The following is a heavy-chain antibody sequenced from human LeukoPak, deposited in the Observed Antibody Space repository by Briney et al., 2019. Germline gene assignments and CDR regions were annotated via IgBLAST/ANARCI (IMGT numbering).Heavy chain of an antibody. D-gene: IGHD1-26*01. CDR2: IYYSGST. V-gene: IGHV4-59*08. Sequence: SETLSLTCTVSGGSISSYYWSWIRQPPGKGLEWIGYIYYSGSTNYNPSLKSRVTISVDTSKNQFSLKLSSVTAADTAVYYCARHGRRYSGSPDAFDIWGQGTMVTVSP. CDR3: ARHGRRYSGSPDAFDI. CDR1: GGSISSYY. J-gene: IGHJ3*02.